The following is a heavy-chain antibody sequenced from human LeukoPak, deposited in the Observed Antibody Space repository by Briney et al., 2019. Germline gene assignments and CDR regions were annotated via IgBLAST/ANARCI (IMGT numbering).Heavy chain of an antibody. CDR2: INWNGGSA. D-gene: IGHD3-9*01. J-gene: IGHJ4*02. Sequence: GGSLRLSCAASGFTFDDYGMSWVRQAPGKGLEWVSGINWNGGSAGYADSVKGRFTISRDNAKNSLYLQMNSLRAEDTALYYCARADGYFDYLSPRYWGQGTLVTVSS. CDR1: GFTFDDYG. CDR3: ARADGYFDYLSPRY. V-gene: IGHV3-20*04.